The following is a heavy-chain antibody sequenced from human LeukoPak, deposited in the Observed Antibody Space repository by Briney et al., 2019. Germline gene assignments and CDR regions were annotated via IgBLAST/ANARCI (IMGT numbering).Heavy chain of an antibody. J-gene: IGHJ4*02. CDR3: ARGPSFGVVTQYYFDY. CDR2: ISYDGKVT. Sequence: PGGSLRLSCAASGFTFSNFGMHWVRQAPGKGLEWMAVISYDGKVTYYVDSVKGRFTISRDNAKNSLYLQMNSLRAEDTAVYYCARGPSFGVVTQYYFDYWGQGTLVTVSS. CDR1: GFTFSNFG. D-gene: IGHD3-3*01. V-gene: IGHV3-30*03.